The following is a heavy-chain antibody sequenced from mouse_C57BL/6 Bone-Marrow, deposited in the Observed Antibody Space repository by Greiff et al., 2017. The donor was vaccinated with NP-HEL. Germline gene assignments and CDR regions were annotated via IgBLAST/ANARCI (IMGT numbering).Heavy chain of an antibody. CDR1: GYTFTSYW. CDR3: ARGSYVWYYFVY. CDR2: IDPSDSYT. Sequence: QVQLQQPGAELVMPGASVKLSCKASGYTFTSYWMHWVKQRPGQGLEWIGEIDPSDSYTNYNQKFKGKSTLTVDKSSSTANMQLSSLTSEDSAVYYCARGSYVWYYFVYGGQGTTLTVSS. J-gene: IGHJ2*01. V-gene: IGHV1-69*01. D-gene: IGHD1-1*02.